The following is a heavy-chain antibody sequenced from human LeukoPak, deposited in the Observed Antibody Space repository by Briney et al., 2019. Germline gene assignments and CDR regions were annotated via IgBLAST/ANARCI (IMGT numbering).Heavy chain of an antibody. CDR3: ARGGGLDV. J-gene: IGHJ6*02. V-gene: IGHV3-7*03. CDR1: GLTSKNHA. D-gene: IGHD3-16*01. Sequence: GGSLRLSCVASGLTSKNHAMHWVRQTPDKGLEWVASINHNGNVNYYVDSVKGRFTIPRDNAKNSLYLQMSNLRAEDTAVYFCARGGGLDVWGQGATVTVSS. CDR2: INHNGNVN.